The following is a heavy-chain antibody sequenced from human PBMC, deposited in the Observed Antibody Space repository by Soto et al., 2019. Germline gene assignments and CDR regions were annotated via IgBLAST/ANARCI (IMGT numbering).Heavy chain of an antibody. D-gene: IGHD2-15*01. CDR2: VSVYNDDT. CDR1: GYTFTGYY. CDR3: ARTCRSGGSCYHEY. Sequence: ASVKVSCKASGYTFTGYYMHWVRQAPGQGLEWVGWVSVYNDDTKYAQNFQGRVTLATDTSTSTTYMEVGSLRSDDTAVYYCARTCRSGGSCYHEYWGEGTLVTVSS. V-gene: IGHV1-18*04. J-gene: IGHJ4*02.